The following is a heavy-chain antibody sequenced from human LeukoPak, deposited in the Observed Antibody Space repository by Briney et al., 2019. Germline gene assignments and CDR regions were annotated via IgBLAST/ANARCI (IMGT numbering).Heavy chain of an antibody. CDR2: IYYSGSA. CDR3: ARLGGSSWYRWFDP. D-gene: IGHD6-13*01. CDR1: GGSISSSSYY. V-gene: IGHV4-39*07. Sequence: PSETLSLTCTVSGGSISSSSYYRGWIRQPPGKGLEWIGSIYYSGSAYYNPSLKSRVTMSVDTSKNQFSLKLSSVTAADTAVYYCARLGGSSWYRWFDPWGQGTLVTVSS. J-gene: IGHJ5*02.